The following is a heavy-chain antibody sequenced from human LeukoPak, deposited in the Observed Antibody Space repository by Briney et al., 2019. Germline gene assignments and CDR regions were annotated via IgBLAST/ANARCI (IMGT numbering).Heavy chain of an antibody. Sequence: PGGSLRLSCAASGFTFSSYGMHWVRQAPGKGLEWVANIKQDGSEKYYVDSVKGRFTISRDNAKNSLNLQMNSLRAEDTAVYYCARDRREIKLWPREYYYYYMDVWGKGTTVTISS. CDR2: IKQDGSEK. J-gene: IGHJ6*03. CDR1: GFTFSSYG. V-gene: IGHV3-7*01. D-gene: IGHD5-18*01. CDR3: ARDRREIKLWPREYYYYYMDV.